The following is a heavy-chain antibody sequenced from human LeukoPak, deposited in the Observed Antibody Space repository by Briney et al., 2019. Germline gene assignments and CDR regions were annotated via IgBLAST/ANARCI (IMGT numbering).Heavy chain of an antibody. CDR2: VNPNAGVT. J-gene: IGHJ5*02. Sequence: GASVKVSCKASGYTFTDYFVHWVRQAPGQGLEWMGWVNPNAGVTKYVEKFQDRVTMTRDTSINTAYMELTRLRSDDTAVYYCVTYYFDTSDYFRLHPWGQGTLVTVSS. CDR1: GYTFTDYF. D-gene: IGHD3-22*01. CDR3: VTYYFDTSDYFRLHP. V-gene: IGHV1-2*02.